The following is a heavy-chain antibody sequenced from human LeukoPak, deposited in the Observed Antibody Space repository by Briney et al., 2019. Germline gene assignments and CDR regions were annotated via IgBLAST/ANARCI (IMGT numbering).Heavy chain of an antibody. D-gene: IGHD4-17*01. CDR1: GYTFTGYY. J-gene: IGHJ5*02. CDR2: ISPNSGAT. Sequence: GASVKVSCKAAGYTFTGYYMHWVRQAPGQGLEWMAWISPNSGATNYAQKLQGRVTMTTDTSTSTAYMELRSLRSDDTAVYYCARGDYEWFDPWGQGTLVTVSS. CDR3: ARGDYEWFDP. V-gene: IGHV1-2*02.